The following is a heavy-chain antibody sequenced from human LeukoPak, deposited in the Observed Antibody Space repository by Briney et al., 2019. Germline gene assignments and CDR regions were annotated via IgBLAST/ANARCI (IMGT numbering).Heavy chain of an antibody. V-gene: IGHV3-48*03. CDR3: ARDPPDY. CDR2: ILNSGTTT. CDR1: GFTFSSYE. Sequence: GGSLRLSCAASGFTFSSYEMNWVRQASGKGLEWVSYILNSGTTTYYADSVKGRFTISRDNAKNSLYLQMNSLRAEDTGVYYCARDPPDYWGQGILVTVSS. J-gene: IGHJ4*02.